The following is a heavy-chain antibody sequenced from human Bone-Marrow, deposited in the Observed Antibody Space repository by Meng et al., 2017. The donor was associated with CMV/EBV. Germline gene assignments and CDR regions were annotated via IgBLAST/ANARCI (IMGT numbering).Heavy chain of an antibody. V-gene: IGHV3-21*01. CDR2: ISSSSSYI. D-gene: IGHD3-3*01. CDR1: GFTFSSYS. Sequence: GGSLRLSCAASGFTFSSYSMNWVRQAPGKGLEWVSSISSSSSYIYYADSVKGRFTISRDNAKNSLYLQMNSLRAEDTAVYYCARGDFTIFGVVMIDYWGQGTLVTVSS. J-gene: IGHJ4*02. CDR3: ARGDFTIFGVVMIDY.